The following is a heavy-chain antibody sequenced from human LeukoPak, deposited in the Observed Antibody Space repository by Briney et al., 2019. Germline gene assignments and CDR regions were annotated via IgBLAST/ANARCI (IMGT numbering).Heavy chain of an antibody. CDR2: INPNSGDT. J-gene: IGHJ4*02. Sequence: ASVKVSCKASGYSFTGYYMHWVRQAPGQGLEWMGWINPNSGDTNYAQKFQGRVTMTRDTSISTAYMELSRLRSDDTAVYYCARRVYYDSSGYDYWGQGTLVTVSS. V-gene: IGHV1-2*02. D-gene: IGHD3-22*01. CDR3: ARRVYYDSSGYDY. CDR1: GYSFTGYY.